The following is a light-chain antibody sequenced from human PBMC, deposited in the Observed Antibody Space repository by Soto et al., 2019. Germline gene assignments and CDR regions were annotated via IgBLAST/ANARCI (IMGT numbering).Light chain of an antibody. CDR3: QQYGSPPLT. Sequence: EIVLTQPPGTLSLSPGERATLSCRASQSVSSSYLAWYQQKPGQAPRLLIYGASSRATGIPDRFSGSGSGTDFTLTISRLEPEDFAVYYCQQYGSPPLTFGGGTKVEIK. J-gene: IGKJ4*01. CDR2: GAS. V-gene: IGKV3-20*01. CDR1: QSVSSSY.